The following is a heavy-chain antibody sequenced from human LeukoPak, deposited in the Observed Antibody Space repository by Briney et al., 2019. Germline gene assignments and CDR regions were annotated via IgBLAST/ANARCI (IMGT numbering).Heavy chain of an antibody. Sequence: GGSLRLSCAASGFTFSSHAMSWVRQAPGKGLEWVSAISGSGGSTYYADSVKGRFTISRDNSKNTLYLQMNSLRAEDTAVYYCAKDYKPHGSGWGLYYGMDVWGQGTTVTVSS. CDR3: AKDYKPHGSGWGLYYGMDV. J-gene: IGHJ6*02. V-gene: IGHV3-23*01. CDR1: GFTFSSHA. D-gene: IGHD6-19*01. CDR2: ISGSGGST.